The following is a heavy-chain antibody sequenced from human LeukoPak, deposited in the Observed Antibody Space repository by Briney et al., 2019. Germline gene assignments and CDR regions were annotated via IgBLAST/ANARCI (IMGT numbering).Heavy chain of an antibody. Sequence: ASVKVSCKASGYTFTGYYMHWVRQAPGQGLEGMGRINPNSGGTNYAQTFQGRVTITRDTSISTAHMGVSRLRSDAPAVHYCSGVQNDAFDIWGQGTMVTVSS. J-gene: IGHJ3*02. CDR2: INPNSGGT. CDR3: SGVQNDAFDI. V-gene: IGHV1-2*06. CDR1: GYTFTGYY.